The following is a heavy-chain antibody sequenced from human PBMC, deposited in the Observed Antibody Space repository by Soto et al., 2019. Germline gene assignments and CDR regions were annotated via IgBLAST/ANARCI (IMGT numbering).Heavy chain of an antibody. CDR3: ARNLAARGLLLTYGMDV. D-gene: IGHD6-6*01. CDR2: ISSSSSYT. V-gene: IGHV3-11*06. Sequence: GGSLRLSCAASGFTFSDYYMSWIRQAPGKGLEWVSYISSSSSYTNYADSVKGRFTISRDNAKNSLYLQMNSLRAEDTAVYYCARNLAARGLLLTYGMDVWGQGTTVTVSS. CDR1: GFTFSDYY. J-gene: IGHJ6*02.